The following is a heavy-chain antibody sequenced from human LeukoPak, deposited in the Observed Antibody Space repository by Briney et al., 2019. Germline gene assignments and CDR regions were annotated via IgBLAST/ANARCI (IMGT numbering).Heavy chain of an antibody. Sequence: PSETLSLTCTVSGGSIRSYYWSWIRQPPGKGLEWIGYMYSSGSTNHNPSLNSRITISVDTSKNQFSLKLSSVTAADTAVYYCARLDDGRDYGMDVWGQGTTVTVSS. CDR3: ARLDDGRDYGMDV. CDR2: MYSSGST. J-gene: IGHJ6*02. V-gene: IGHV4-59*08. CDR1: GGSIRSYY. D-gene: IGHD1-1*01.